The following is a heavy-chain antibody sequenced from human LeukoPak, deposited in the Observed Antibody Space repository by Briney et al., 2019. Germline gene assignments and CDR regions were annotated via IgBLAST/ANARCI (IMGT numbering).Heavy chain of an antibody. D-gene: IGHD2-2*01. Sequence: ASVKVSFKASGYAFTGYYMHWVRPAPGQGLEWMGWINPNSGGTNYVQKFQGRVTMTRDTSISSAYMELSRLRSDDTAVYYCARVLSPEYQLLSSLTDYYMDVWGKGTTVTVSS. J-gene: IGHJ6*03. CDR3: ARVLSPEYQLLSSLTDYYMDV. V-gene: IGHV1-2*02. CDR1: GYAFTGYY. CDR2: INPNSGGT.